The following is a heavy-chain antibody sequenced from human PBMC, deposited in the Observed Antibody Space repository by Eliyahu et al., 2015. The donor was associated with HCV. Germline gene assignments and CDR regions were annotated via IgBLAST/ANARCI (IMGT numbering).Heavy chain of an antibody. V-gene: IGHV3-11*01. CDR3: AGARDGLVPLGPYFFDY. CDR2: ISRGHTM. D-gene: IGHD3-16*01. Sequence: QVQLVESGGGLVKPGGSLRLSCAASGFTFXDXYMSWXRQAPGKGLEWISYISRGHTMYFADSVKGRFTISRDNAENSLYLQMNSLRADDTAVYYCAGARDGLVPLGPYFFDYWGQGTLVTVSS. CDR1: GFTFXDXY. J-gene: IGHJ4*02.